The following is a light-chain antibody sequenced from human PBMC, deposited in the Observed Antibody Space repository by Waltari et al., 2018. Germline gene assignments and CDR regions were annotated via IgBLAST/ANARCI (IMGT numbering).Light chain of an antibody. Sequence: QTVVTQEPSLSVSPGGTVTLTCALTSGSVSTTSYATWYQQTPGQPPCTLVYKGTSRSSGVPDRFSGSVLGNTVALTSTGAQADDESNYYCSLYMGSGIWVFGGGTKLTVL. J-gene: IGLJ3*02. CDR1: SGSVSTTSY. V-gene: IGLV8-61*01. CDR2: KGT. CDR3: SLYMGSGIWV.